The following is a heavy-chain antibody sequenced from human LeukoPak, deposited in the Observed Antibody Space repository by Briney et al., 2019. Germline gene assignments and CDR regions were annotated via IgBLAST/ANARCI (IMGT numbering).Heavy chain of an antibody. J-gene: IGHJ2*01. CDR1: GGTFSSYA. CDR2: IIPIFGTA. D-gene: IGHD2-15*01. V-gene: IGHV1-69*06. CDR3: ARVALGSWYFDL. Sequence: ASVKVSCKASGGTFSSYAISWVRQAPGQGLEWMGGIIPIFGTANYAQKFQGRVTITADKSTSTAYMELSSLRSEDTAVYHCARVALGSWYFDLWGRGTLVTVSS.